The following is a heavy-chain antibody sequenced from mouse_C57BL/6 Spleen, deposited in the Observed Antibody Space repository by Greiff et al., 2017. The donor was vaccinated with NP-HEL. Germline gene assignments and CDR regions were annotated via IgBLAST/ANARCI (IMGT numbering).Heavy chain of an antibody. CDR2: IYPRSGNT. V-gene: IGHV1-81*01. Sequence: QVQLQESGAELARPGASVKLSCKASGYTFTSYGISWVKQRTGQGLEWIGEIYPRSGNTYYNEKFKGKATLTADKSSSTAYMELRSLTSEDSAVYFCARCGTTVVATDYWGQGTTLTVSS. J-gene: IGHJ2*01. CDR3: ARCGTTVVATDY. D-gene: IGHD1-1*01. CDR1: GYTFTSYG.